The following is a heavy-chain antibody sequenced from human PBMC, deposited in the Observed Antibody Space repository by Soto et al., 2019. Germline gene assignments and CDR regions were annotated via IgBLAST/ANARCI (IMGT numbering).Heavy chain of an antibody. Sequence: EVQLVESGGGLIQPGGSLRLSCAASGFTFTGNDMNWVRQAPGKGLEWVSLLYSSGSTYYADSVKCRFTISRDNSNNTLYLQMSSLRAEDTAVYYCAARPLLPGAHWGEGTMVTVSS. CDR3: AARPLLPGAH. CDR2: LYSSGST. D-gene: IGHD3-22*01. CDR1: GFTFTGND. J-gene: IGHJ3*01. V-gene: IGHV3-53*01.